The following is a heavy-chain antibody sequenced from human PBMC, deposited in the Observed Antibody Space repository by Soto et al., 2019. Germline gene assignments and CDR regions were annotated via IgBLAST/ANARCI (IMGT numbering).Heavy chain of an antibody. CDR3: ARNRIDYYDSSGYQNPRFDY. V-gene: IGHV4-34*01. CDR2: INHSGST. D-gene: IGHD3-22*01. Sequence: SETLSLTCAVYGGSFSCYYWSWIRQPPGKGLEWIGEINHSGSTNYNPSLKSRVTISVDTSKNQFSLKLSSVTAADTAVYYCARNRIDYYDSSGYQNPRFDYWGQGTLVTVSS. J-gene: IGHJ4*02. CDR1: GGSFSCYY.